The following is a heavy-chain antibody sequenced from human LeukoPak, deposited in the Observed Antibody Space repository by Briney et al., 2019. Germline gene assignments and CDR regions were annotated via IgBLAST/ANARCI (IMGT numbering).Heavy chain of an antibody. CDR2: IIPIFGTA. J-gene: IGHJ4*02. V-gene: IGHV1-69*06. D-gene: IGHD3-9*01. CDR3: ARAWDDILTGYPY. CDR1: GGTFSSYA. Sequence: ASVKVSCKASGGTFSSYAISWVRQAPGQGLEWMGGIIPIFGTANYAQKFQGRVTITADKSTSTAYMELSSLRSEDTAVYYCARAWDDILTGYPYWGQGTLVTVSS.